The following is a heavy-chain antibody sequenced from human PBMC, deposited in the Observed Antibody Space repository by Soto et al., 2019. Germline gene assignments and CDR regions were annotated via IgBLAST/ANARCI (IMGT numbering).Heavy chain of an antibody. CDR3: AKGGVVVITPIDY. J-gene: IGHJ4*02. CDR1: GFTFSSYA. Sequence: EVQLLESGGGLVQPGGSLRLSCAASGFTFSSYAMSWVRQAPGKGLEWVSAISCSGGSTYYADSVKGRFTIYRDNSKNTLYLQMNSLRAEDTAVYYCAKGGVVVITPIDYWGQGTLVTVSS. V-gene: IGHV3-23*01. CDR2: ISCSGGST. D-gene: IGHD3-22*01.